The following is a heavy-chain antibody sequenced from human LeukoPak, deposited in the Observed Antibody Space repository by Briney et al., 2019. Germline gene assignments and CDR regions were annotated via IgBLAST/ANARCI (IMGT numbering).Heavy chain of an antibody. D-gene: IGHD3-3*01. CDR2: IRYDGSNK. J-gene: IGHJ6*03. V-gene: IGHV3-30*02. CDR1: EFTFSAYG. CDR3: AKDAQYYDFWSGWNNTYYYYMDV. Sequence: GGSLRLSYAASEFTFSAYGMHWVRQAPGKGLEWVAFIRYDGSNKYSADSVKGRFTIARDNSKNTLYLQMNSLRAEDTAVYYCAKDAQYYDFWSGWNNTYYYYMDVWGKGTTVTVSS.